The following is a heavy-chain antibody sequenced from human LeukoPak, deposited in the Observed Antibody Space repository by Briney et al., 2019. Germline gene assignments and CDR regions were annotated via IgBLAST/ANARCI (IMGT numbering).Heavy chain of an antibody. CDR2: ISSSGSTI. Sequence: GGSLRLSCAASGFTFSDYYMSWIRQAPGKGLEWVSYISSSGSTIYYADSVKGRFTISRDNAKNSLYLQMNSLRAEDTAVYYCARRSGCSSTSCYAPPDAFDIWGQGTMVTVSS. D-gene: IGHD2-2*01. V-gene: IGHV3-11*01. CDR1: GFTFSDYY. J-gene: IGHJ3*02. CDR3: ARRSGCSSTSCYAPPDAFDI.